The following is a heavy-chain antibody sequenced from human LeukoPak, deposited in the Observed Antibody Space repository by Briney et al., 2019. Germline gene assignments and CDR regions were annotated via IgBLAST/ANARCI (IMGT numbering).Heavy chain of an antibody. CDR3: ATTVLEY. D-gene: IGHD4-11*01. J-gene: IGHJ4*02. CDR1: GFTFSSYG. CDR2: IRYDGSNK. Sequence: QAGGSLRLSCAASGFTFSSYGMHWVRQAPGKGLEWVAFIRYDGSNKYYADSVKGRFTISRDNSKHTLYLQMNSLRAEDTAVYCCATTVLEYWGQGTLVTVSS. V-gene: IGHV3-30*02.